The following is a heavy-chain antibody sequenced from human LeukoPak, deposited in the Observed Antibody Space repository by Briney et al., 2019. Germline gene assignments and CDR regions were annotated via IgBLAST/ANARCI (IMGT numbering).Heavy chain of an antibody. D-gene: IGHD3-22*01. CDR3: ARDVPYYYDSSGYYSPFDC. J-gene: IGHJ4*02. V-gene: IGHV3-23*01. CDR1: GFTFSTYA. Sequence: GGSLRLSCAASGFTFSTYAMTWVRQAPGKGLEWVSDISGTGGRTYYADSVKGRFTISRDNSKNTVDLLMNSLRTEDTAIYYCARDVPYYYDSSGYYSPFDCWGQGTLVTVSS. CDR2: ISGTGGRT.